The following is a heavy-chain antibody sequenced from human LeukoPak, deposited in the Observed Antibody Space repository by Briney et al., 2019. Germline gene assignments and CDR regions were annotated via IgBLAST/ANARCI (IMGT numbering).Heavy chain of an antibody. Sequence: SETLSLTCAVYGGSFSGYYWSWVRQPPGKGLEWVGEINHSGSTNYNPSLKSRVTISVETSKNQFSLKLSSVTAADTAVYYCARGSRLTKPYYYYYYMDVWGKGTTVTVSS. CDR1: GGSFSGYY. CDR2: INHSGST. CDR3: ARGSRLTKPYYYYYYMDV. V-gene: IGHV4-34*01. J-gene: IGHJ6*03. D-gene: IGHD2-8*01.